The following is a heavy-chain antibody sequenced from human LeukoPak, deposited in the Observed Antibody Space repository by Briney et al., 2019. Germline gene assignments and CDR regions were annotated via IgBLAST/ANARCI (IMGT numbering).Heavy chain of an antibody. J-gene: IGHJ4*02. D-gene: IGHD2/OR15-2a*01. CDR3: ARVSFCPRCHFDY. CDR1: GFSFSSYW. Sequence: GGSLRLSCAASGFSFSSYWMHWVRQAPGKGLVWVARISPDGSSALSADSVRGRFTISRDNADNTLYLQLNSLRAEDTAVYYCARVSFCPRCHFDYWGQGTLVTVSP. CDR2: ISPDGSSA. V-gene: IGHV3-74*03.